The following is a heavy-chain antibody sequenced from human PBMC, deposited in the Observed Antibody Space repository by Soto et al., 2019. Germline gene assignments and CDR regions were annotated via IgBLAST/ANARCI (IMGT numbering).Heavy chain of an antibody. CDR3: ARTRGSWYDYYGMDV. Sequence: GGSLRLSCAASGFTFSSYAMHWVRQAPGKGLEWVAVISYDGSNKYYADSVKGRFTISRDNSKNTLYLQMNSLRAEDTAVYYCARTRGSWYDYYGMDVWGQGTTVTVSS. D-gene: IGHD6-13*01. CDR2: ISYDGSNK. V-gene: IGHV3-30-3*01. J-gene: IGHJ6*02. CDR1: GFTFSSYA.